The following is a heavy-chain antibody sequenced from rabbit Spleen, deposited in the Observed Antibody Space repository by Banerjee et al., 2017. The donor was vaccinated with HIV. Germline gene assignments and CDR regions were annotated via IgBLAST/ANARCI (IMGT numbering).Heavy chain of an antibody. CDR3: ARDLPGVIGWNFNL. CDR1: GFSFSSSYW. D-gene: IGHD1-1*01. J-gene: IGHJ4*01. CDR2: INSFSGGA. Sequence: QEQLVESGGGLVQPGASLTLTCTASGFSFSSSYWICWVRQAPGKGLQWIACINSFSGGAVYATWAKGRFTISKASWTTVTLQMTSLTAADTASYFCARDLPGVIGWNFNLWGPGTLVTVS. V-gene: IGHV1S45*01.